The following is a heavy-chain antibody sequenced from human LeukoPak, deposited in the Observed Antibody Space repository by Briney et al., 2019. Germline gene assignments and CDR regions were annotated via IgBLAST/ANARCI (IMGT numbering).Heavy chain of an antibody. Sequence: PGGSLRLSCAASGFTFSSYAMTWVRQAPGKGLEWVSGISWRRGPIGYADSVKGRFTISRDNAKNSLYLQMNNLRIEDTALYYCAKGRYSSSSSPFDYWGRGTLVTVSS. CDR2: ISWRRGPI. V-gene: IGHV3-9*01. J-gene: IGHJ4*01. D-gene: IGHD6-6*01. CDR1: GFTFSSYA. CDR3: AKGRYSSSSSPFDY.